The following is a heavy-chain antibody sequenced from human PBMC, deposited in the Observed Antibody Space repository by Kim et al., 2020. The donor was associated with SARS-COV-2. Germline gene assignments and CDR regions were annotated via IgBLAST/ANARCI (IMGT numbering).Heavy chain of an antibody. V-gene: IGHV3-23*01. J-gene: IGHJ4*02. CDR2: ISGSGGST. CDR3: AKDGIVAHDQVYYDSSGYYAY. D-gene: IGHD3-22*01. CDR1: GFTFSSYA. Sequence: GGSLRLSCAASGFTFSSYAMSWVRQAPGKGLEWVSAISGSGGSTYYADSVKGRFTISRDNSKNTLYLQMNSLRAEDTAVYYCAKDGIVAHDQVYYDSSGYYAYWGQGTLVTVSS.